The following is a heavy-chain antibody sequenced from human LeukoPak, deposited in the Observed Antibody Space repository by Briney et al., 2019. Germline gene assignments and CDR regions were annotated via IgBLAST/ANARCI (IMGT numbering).Heavy chain of an antibody. V-gene: IGHV3-23*01. CDR1: GFTFAIHA. CDR2: ISGDGAST. D-gene: IGHD3-10*01. J-gene: IGHJ3*01. Sequence: GGSLRLSCAASGFTFAIHAMTWVRQAPGKGLEWVSGISGDGASTHYAESVKGQFTISRDDSQNTLFLQMNSLRVEGTAIYYCAKDSYVSGRPLHTFDVWGQGTMVTVSS. CDR3: AKDSYVSGRPLHTFDV.